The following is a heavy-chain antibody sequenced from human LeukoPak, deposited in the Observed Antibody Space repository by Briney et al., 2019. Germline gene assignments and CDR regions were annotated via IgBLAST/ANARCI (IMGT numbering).Heavy chain of an antibody. CDR3: ARHYHYDILTGYTNWFDP. Sequence: GESLKISCKGSGYSFTSYWIGWVRQMPGKGLEWKGIIYPGDSDTRYSPSFQGQVTISADKSISTAYLQWSSLKASDTAMYYCARHYHYDILTGYTNWFDPWGQGTLVTVSS. V-gene: IGHV5-51*01. CDR2: IYPGDSDT. CDR1: GYSFTSYW. J-gene: IGHJ5*02. D-gene: IGHD3-9*01.